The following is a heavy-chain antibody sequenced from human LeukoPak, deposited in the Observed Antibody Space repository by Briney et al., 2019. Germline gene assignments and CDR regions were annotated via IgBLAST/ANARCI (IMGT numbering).Heavy chain of an antibody. CDR1: GFTFSSYS. CDR3: ARGGVVTDSSGYYYLGY. J-gene: IGHJ4*02. V-gene: IGHV3-21*01. Sequence: GGSLRLSCAASGFTFSSYSTNWVRQAPGKGLEWVSSISSSSTYIYYADSVKGRFTISRDNAKNSLYLQMNGLRAEDTAVYYCARGGVVTDSSGYYYLGYWGQGTLVTVSS. CDR2: ISSSSTYI. D-gene: IGHD3-22*01.